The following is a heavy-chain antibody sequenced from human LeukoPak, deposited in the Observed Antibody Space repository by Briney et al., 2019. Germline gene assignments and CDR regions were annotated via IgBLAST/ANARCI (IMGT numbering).Heavy chain of an antibody. Sequence: GASVKVSCKASGGTFDRYAISWVRQAPGQGLEWMDGIAPIFGTPNYAQNFQGRVTITTDESTSTAYMELSSLRSDDTAVYYCASHFRSNHYYFYYMDVWGTGTTVTVSS. CDR3: ASHFRSNHYYFYYMDV. D-gene: IGHD3-16*02. V-gene: IGHV1-69*05. CDR2: IAPIFGTP. CDR1: GGTFDRYA. J-gene: IGHJ6*03.